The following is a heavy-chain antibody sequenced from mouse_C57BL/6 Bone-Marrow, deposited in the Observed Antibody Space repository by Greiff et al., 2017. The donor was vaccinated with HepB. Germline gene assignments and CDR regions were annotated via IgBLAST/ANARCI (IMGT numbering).Heavy chain of an antibody. CDR1: GYTFTSYG. CDR2: IYPRSGNT. J-gene: IGHJ3*01. D-gene: IGHD1-1*01. V-gene: IGHV1-81*01. CDR3: ARSHYGSRAY. Sequence: VQLVESGAELARPGASVKLSCKASGYTFTSYGISWVKQRTGQGLEWIGEIYPRSGNTYYNEKFKGKATLTADKSSSTAYMELRSLTSEDSAVYFCARSHYGSRAYWGQGTLVTVSA.